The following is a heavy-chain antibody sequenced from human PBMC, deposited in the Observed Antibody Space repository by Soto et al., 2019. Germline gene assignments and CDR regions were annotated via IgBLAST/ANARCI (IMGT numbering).Heavy chain of an antibody. CDR2: IYYSGST. Sequence: SETLSLTSTVSGGSVSSGSYYWSWIREPPGKGLEWIGYIYYSGSTNYNPSLKSRVTISVDTSKNQFSLKLSSVTAADTAVYYCARGPQPYYYDSRNGFDPWGQGTLVTVSS. CDR3: ARGPQPYYYDSRNGFDP. CDR1: GGSVSSGSYY. D-gene: IGHD3-22*01. V-gene: IGHV4-61*01. J-gene: IGHJ5*02.